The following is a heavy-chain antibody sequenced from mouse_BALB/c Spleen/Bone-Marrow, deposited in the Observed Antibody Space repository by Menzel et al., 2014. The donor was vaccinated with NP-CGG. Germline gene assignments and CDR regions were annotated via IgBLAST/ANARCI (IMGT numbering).Heavy chain of an antibody. V-gene: IGHV1-80*01. CDR2: IYPGDGDT. CDR3: ARGGISVDY. CDR1: GYVFSTYW. Sequence: VQLQQSGAELVRPGSSVKISCKSSGYVFSTYWINWVKQRPGRGLEWIGQIYPGDGDTDFSGKFKDKATLTADESSNTAYMQLSSLTSEDSAVYFCARGGISVDYWGQGTTLTVSS. J-gene: IGHJ2*01.